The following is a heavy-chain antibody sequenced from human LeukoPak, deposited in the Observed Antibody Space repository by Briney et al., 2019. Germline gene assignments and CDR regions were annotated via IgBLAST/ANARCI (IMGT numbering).Heavy chain of an antibody. D-gene: IGHD3-22*01. CDR3: ARDEGSAYPFDY. CDR2: IYYSGST. V-gene: IGHV4-39*07. J-gene: IGHJ4*02. CDR1: GGSISSSSYY. Sequence: KASETLSLTCTVSGGSISSSSYYWGWIRQPPGKGLEWIGSIYYSGSTYYNPSLKGRVTISVDTSKNQFSLNLNSVTAADTAVYFCARDEGSAYPFDYWGQGTLVTVSS.